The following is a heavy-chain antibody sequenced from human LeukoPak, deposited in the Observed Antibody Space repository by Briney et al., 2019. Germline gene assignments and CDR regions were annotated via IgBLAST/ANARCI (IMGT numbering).Heavy chain of an antibody. D-gene: IGHD3-10*01. V-gene: IGHV3-30-3*01. CDR2: ISYDGSNK. Sequence: GRSLRLSCAASGFTFSSYAMHWVRQAPGKGLEWVAVISYDGSNKYYADSVKGRFTISRDNSKNTLYLQMNSLRAEDTAVYYCARPYGSGSYGGSDYWGQGTLVTVSS. J-gene: IGHJ4*02. CDR1: GFTFSSYA. CDR3: ARPYGSGSYGGSDY.